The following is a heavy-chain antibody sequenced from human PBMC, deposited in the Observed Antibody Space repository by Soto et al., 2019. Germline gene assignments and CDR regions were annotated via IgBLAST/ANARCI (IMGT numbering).Heavy chain of an antibody. CDR1: GYIFSSHC. CDR3: ARDVSGPGATYVMDV. D-gene: IGHD2-2*01. V-gene: IGHV1-46*01. CDR2: INPGGGRT. J-gene: IGHJ6*02. Sequence: ASVKVSCKASGYIFSSHCIYCVRQAPGQGLQWMGIINPGGGRTAYAQKFQGRATLTRDMSTSTVYMELTSLTYDDTAVYYCARDVSGPGATYVMDVWGQGTTVTVSS.